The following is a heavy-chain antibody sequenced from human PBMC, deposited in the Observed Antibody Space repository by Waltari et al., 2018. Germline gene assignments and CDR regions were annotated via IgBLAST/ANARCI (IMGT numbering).Heavy chain of an antibody. D-gene: IGHD2-15*01. CDR2: ISYDGSNK. V-gene: IGHV3-30-3*01. CDR3: ARAPDIVVVGFDY. CDR1: GFTFSSYA. Sequence: QVQLVESGGGVVQPGRSLRLSCAASGFTFSSYAMHWVRQAPGKGLEGVAVISYDGSNKYYAYSVKGRFTISRDNSKNTLYLQMNSLRAEDTAVYYCARAPDIVVVGFDYWGQGTLVTVSS. J-gene: IGHJ4*02.